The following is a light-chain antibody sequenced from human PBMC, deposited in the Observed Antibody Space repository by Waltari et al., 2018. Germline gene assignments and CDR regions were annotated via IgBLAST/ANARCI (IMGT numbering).Light chain of an antibody. CDR2: DAS. Sequence: EIVLTQSPATLSLSPGERATPSCRASQSVSSYLAWYQQKPGQAPGLLIYDASNRATGIPARFSGSGSGTDFTLTISSLEPEDFAVYYCQQRSNWPPRITFGQGTRLEIK. CDR3: QQRSNWPPRIT. J-gene: IGKJ5*01. CDR1: QSVSSY. V-gene: IGKV3-11*01.